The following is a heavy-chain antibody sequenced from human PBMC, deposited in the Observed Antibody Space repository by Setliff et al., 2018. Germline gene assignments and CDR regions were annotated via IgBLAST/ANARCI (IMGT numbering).Heavy chain of an antibody. V-gene: IGHV3-48*01. D-gene: IGHD3-3*01. J-gene: IGHJ3*02. CDR2: ISSSSSTI. Sequence: FTFSSYGMNWVRQAPGKGLEWLSYISSSSSTIYYADSVKGRFTISRDNAKNSLYLQMNSLRAEDTAVYYCARDYTYYDFWSGPSSDAFDIWGQGTMVTVSS. CDR3: ARDYTYYDFWSGPSSDAFDI. CDR1: FTFSSYG.